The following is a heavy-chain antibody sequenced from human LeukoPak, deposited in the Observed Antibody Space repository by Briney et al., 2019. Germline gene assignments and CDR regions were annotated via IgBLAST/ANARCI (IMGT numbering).Heavy chain of an antibody. J-gene: IGHJ6*03. V-gene: IGHV1-2*02. CDR3: AKELAMVDYYYMDV. CDR2: INPNSGGT. CDR1: GYTFTGYY. D-gene: IGHD5-18*01. Sequence: ASVKVSCKASGYTFTGYYMHWVRQAPGQGLEWMGWINPNSGGTNYAQKFQGRVTMTRDTSISTAYMELSSLRAEDTAVYYCAKELAMVDYYYMDVWGKGTTVTVTS.